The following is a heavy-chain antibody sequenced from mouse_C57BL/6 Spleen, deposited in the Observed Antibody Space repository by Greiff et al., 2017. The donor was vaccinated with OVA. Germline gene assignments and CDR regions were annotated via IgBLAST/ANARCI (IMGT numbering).Heavy chain of an antibody. V-gene: IGHV3-6*01. J-gene: IGHJ3*01. CDR2: IRYDGGN. D-gene: IGHD2-4*01. Sequence: EVKLEESGPGLVKPSQSLSLTCSVTGYSITSGYFWNWIRQFPENKLECMGFIRYDGGNNYNPSLKNRISITSETSNNQFFVKLNSVTTEYTATYYCASGNYDYAWFAYWGQGTPVTVSA. CDR1: GYSITSGYF. CDR3: ASGNYDYAWFAY.